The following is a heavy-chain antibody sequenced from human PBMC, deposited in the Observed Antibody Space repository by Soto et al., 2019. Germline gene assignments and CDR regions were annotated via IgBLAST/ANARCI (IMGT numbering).Heavy chain of an antibody. CDR2: INHGGGT. D-gene: IGHD2-15*01. Sequence: QVQLQQWGAGLLKPSETLSLTCAVYGGSFSGYYWSWIRQPPGRGLEWMGEINHGGGTNYNPSLKSRVTISVDTSKNQFSLKLSSVTAADTAVYYCARGLLADIVVVVAATGAFDIWGQGTMVTVSS. J-gene: IGHJ3*02. CDR1: GGSFSGYY. V-gene: IGHV4-34*01. CDR3: ARGLLADIVVVVAATGAFDI.